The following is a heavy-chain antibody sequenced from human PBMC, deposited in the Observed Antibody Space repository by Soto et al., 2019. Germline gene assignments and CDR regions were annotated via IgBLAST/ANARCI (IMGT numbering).Heavy chain of an antibody. CDR2: MNPNSGNN. Sequence: ASVKVSCKASGYTFTSYDINWVRQATGQGLEWMGWMNPNSGNNVYAQKFQGRVTMTRNTSISTAYMELSSLRSEDTAGYYCARGGCSSTSCFITNYYYYGMDVWGQGTTVTVSS. D-gene: IGHD2-2*01. CDR1: GYTFTSYD. V-gene: IGHV1-8*01. CDR3: ARGGCSSTSCFITNYYYYGMDV. J-gene: IGHJ6*02.